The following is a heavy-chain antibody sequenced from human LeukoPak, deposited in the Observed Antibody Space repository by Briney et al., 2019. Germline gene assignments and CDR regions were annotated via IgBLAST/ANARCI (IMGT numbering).Heavy chain of an antibody. D-gene: IGHD2-21*02. Sequence: PGGSLRLSCAASGFTFSTFAMHWVRQAPGKGLEWVALISYDGSNIYYADSVKGRFTISRDNSENTLYLQINSLRAEDMAVYYCARLGYCGADCYSSGAFDIWGPGTMVTVSS. J-gene: IGHJ3*02. CDR2: ISYDGSNI. V-gene: IGHV3-30*04. CDR3: ARLGYCGADCYSSGAFDI. CDR1: GFTFSTFA.